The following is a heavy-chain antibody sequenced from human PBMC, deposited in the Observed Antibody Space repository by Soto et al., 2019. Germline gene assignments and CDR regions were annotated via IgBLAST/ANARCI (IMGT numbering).Heavy chain of an antibody. Sequence: QVQLVQSGAEVKKPGASVKVSCTASGYTFTSYAMHWVRQAPGQRLEWMGWINAGNGNTKYSQKFQGRVTITRDTAASMAYMELSSLRSEDTAVYYCARGPNPYYFDYWGQGTLVTVSS. J-gene: IGHJ4*02. V-gene: IGHV1-3*01. CDR2: INAGNGNT. CDR3: ARGPNPYYFDY. CDR1: GYTFTSYA.